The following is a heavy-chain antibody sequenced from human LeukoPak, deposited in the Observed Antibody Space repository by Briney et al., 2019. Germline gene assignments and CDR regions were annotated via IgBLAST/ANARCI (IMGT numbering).Heavy chain of an antibody. CDR3: ARGLAHGGIANWFDP. Sequence: SETLSLICSVPGGSLNTFSHYWAWIRQPPGKGLEWIGCIFSSGSTYYNPSLQSRVTFSLDKSNNHFALKLTSLTAADTAVYYCARGLAHGGIANWFDPWGQGTLVTVSS. J-gene: IGHJ5*02. CDR2: IFSSGST. V-gene: IGHV4-39*06. D-gene: IGHD2-21*01. CDR1: GGSLNTFSHY.